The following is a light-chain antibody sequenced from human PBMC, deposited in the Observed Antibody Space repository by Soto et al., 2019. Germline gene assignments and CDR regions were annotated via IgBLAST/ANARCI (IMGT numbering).Light chain of an antibody. J-gene: IGKJ1*01. Sequence: DIVMTQSPDSLAVSLGERATINCKSSQSVLYSSNNENYLAWYQQKPGQPPKLLIYWASTRESGVPDRFSGSGSGTDFTLTISSLQAEDFAVYYCQQHYSTPETFGQGTKVEIK. V-gene: IGKV4-1*01. CDR2: WAS. CDR1: QSVLYSSNNENY. CDR3: QQHYSTPET.